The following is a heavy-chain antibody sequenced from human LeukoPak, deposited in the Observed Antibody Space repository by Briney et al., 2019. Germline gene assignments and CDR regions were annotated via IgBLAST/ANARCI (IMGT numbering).Heavy chain of an antibody. D-gene: IGHD6-6*01. Sequence: GGSLRLSCAASGFTFDDYAMHWVRQAPGKGLEWVSGISWNSGSIGYADSVKGRFTISRDNAKNSLYLQMHSLRAEDTALYYCAKGKSYIAARTFDYWGQGTLVTVSS. CDR2: ISWNSGSI. CDR1: GFTFDDYA. V-gene: IGHV3-9*01. J-gene: IGHJ4*02. CDR3: AKGKSYIAARTFDY.